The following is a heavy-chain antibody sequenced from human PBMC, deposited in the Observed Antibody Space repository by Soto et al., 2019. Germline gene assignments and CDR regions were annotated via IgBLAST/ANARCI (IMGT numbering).Heavy chain of an antibody. V-gene: IGHV3-30-3*01. CDR2: ISYDGSNK. J-gene: IGHJ4*02. D-gene: IGHD5-18*01. CDR3: ARAQPFDY. CDR1: GFTFSSYT. Sequence: QVQLVESGGGVVQPGRSLRLSCAASGFTFSSYTMHWVRQAAGKGLEWVAVISYDGSNKYYADSVKGRFTLSRDNSKNTLYLQMNSLRAEDTAVYYCARAQPFDYWGQGTLVTVSS.